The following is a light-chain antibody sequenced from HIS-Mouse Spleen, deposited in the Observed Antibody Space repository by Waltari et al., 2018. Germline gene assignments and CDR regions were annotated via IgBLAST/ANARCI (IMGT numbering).Light chain of an antibody. V-gene: IGLV2-8*01. CDR1: SSDVGSYNY. CDR2: EVS. CDR3: SSYAGSNIVV. J-gene: IGLJ2*01. Sequence: QSALTQPPSASGSPGQSVTISCTGTSSDVGSYNYVSWYQQHPGKAPKLMLYEVSKRPSGVPDRFAGSKSGNTASLTVSGLQAEDEADYYCSSYAGSNIVVFGGGTKLTVL.